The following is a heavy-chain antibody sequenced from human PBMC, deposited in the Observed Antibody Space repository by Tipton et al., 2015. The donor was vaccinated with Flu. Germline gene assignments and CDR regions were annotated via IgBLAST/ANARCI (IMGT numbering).Heavy chain of an antibody. J-gene: IGHJ4*02. CDR3: ARDMGRGYGEWDS. Sequence: SLRLSCAASGFSVTNNYVTWVRQAPGKGLKWVSVIYTAGRTKSADSLRDRFTVSRDISKNMVYLQMNNLRVDDTAMYYCARDMGRGYGEWDSWGQGTLVTVSS. CDR1: GFSVTNNY. V-gene: IGHV3-53*01. D-gene: IGHD3-10*01. CDR2: IYTAGRT.